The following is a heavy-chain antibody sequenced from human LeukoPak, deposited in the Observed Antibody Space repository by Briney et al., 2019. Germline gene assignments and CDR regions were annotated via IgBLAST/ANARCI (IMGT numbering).Heavy chain of an antibody. CDR2: INHSGST. CDR1: GGSFSGYY. D-gene: IGHD6-13*01. Sequence: PSETLSLTCAVYGGSFSGYYWSWIRQPPGKGLEWIGEINHSGSTNYNPSLKSRVTISVDTSKNQFSLKLSSVTAADTAVYYCARCRRDSSSWYRKWFDPWGQGTLVTVSS. J-gene: IGHJ5*02. V-gene: IGHV4-34*01. CDR3: ARCRRDSSSWYRKWFDP.